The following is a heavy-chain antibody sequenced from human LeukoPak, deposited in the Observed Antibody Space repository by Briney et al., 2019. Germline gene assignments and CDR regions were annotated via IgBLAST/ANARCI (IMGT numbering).Heavy chain of an antibody. CDR1: GGTFSSYA. D-gene: IGHD3-22*01. Sequence: ASVKVSCKASGGTFSSYAISWVRQAPGQGLEWMGGIIPIFGTANYAQKLQGRVTMTTDTSTSTAYMELRSLRSDDTAVYYCARGWYDSSGSELDYWGQGTLVTVSS. V-gene: IGHV1-69*05. CDR3: ARGWYDSSGSELDY. CDR2: IIPIFGTA. J-gene: IGHJ4*02.